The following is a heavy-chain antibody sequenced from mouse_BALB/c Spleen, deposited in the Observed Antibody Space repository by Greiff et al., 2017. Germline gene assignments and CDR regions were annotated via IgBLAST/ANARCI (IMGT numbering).Heavy chain of an antibody. CDR1: GYTFTDYN. D-gene: IGHD2-1*01. CDR3: ARGDYYFAY. V-gene: IGHV1S29*02. Sequence: EVQLVESGPELVKPGASVKISCKASGYTFTDYNMHWVKQSHGKSLEWIGYIYPYNGGTGYNQKFKSKATLTVDNSSSTAYMELRSLTSEDSAVYYCARGDYYFAYWGQGTLVTVSA. J-gene: IGHJ3*01. CDR2: IYPYNGGT.